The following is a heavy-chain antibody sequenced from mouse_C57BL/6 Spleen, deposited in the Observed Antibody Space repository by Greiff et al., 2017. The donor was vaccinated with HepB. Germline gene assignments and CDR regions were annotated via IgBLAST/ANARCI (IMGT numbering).Heavy chain of an antibody. V-gene: IGHV5-9-1*02. D-gene: IGHD1-1*01. J-gene: IGHJ1*03. CDR3: TRRNTTVADWYFDV. CDR1: GFTFSSYA. Sequence: EVQLVESGEGLVKPGGSLKLSCAASGFTFSSYAMSWVRQTPEKRLEWVAYISSGGDYIYYADTVKGRFTISRDNARNTLYLQMSSLKSEDTAMYYCTRRNTTVADWYFDVWGTGTTVTVSS. CDR2: ISSGGDYI.